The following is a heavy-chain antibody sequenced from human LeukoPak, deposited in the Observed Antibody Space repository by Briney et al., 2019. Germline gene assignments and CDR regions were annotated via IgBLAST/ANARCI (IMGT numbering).Heavy chain of an antibody. CDR2: IKSKTDGCTT. D-gene: IGHD6-6*01. CDR1: GFTFSNAW. Sequence: PGGSLRLSCAASGFTFSNAWMSWVRQAPGKGLEWVGRIKSKTDGCTTDYAAPVKGRFTISRDDSKNTLYLQMNSLKTEETAVYYCTTDPPDYSSSSSYYYYYMDVWGKGTTVTVSS. J-gene: IGHJ6*03. V-gene: IGHV3-15*01. CDR3: TTDPPDYSSSSSYYYYYMDV.